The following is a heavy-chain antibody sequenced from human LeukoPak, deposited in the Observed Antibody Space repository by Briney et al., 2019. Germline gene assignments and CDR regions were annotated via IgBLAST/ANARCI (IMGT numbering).Heavy chain of an antibody. CDR1: GFTFSSYG. CDR2: ISYDGSNK. D-gene: IGHD2-15*01. J-gene: IGHJ6*02. CDR3: ARDNFYCSGGSCYEAGDYYYGMDV. Sequence: PGGSLRLSCAASGFTFSSYGMHWVRQAPGKGLEWVAVISYDGSNKYYADSVKGRFTISRDNSKNTLYLQMNSLRAEDTAVYYCARDNFYCSGGSCYEAGDYYYGMDVWGQGTTVTVSS. V-gene: IGHV3-30*03.